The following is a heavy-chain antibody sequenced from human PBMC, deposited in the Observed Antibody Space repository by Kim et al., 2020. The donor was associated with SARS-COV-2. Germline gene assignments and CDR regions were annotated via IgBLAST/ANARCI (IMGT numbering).Heavy chain of an antibody. CDR3: ASLLYCTNGVCYDY. D-gene: IGHD2-8*01. CDR1: GFTFSSYS. V-gene: IGHV3-48*04. CDR2: ISSSSSTI. Sequence: GGSLRLSCAASGFTFSSYSMNWVRQAPGKGLEWVSYISSSSSTIYYADSVKGRFTISRDNAKNSLYLQMNSLRAEDTAVYYCASLLYCTNGVCYDYWGQGTLVTVSS. J-gene: IGHJ4*02.